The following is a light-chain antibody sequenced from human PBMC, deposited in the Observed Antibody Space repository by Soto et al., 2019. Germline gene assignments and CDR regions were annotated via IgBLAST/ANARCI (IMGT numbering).Light chain of an antibody. V-gene: IGLV1-47*01. CDR2: RNN. CDR1: SSNIGSNY. CDR3: AAWDDSLSGYV. J-gene: IGLJ1*01. Sequence: QSVLTQPPSATGTPGRRVTIPCSGSSSNIGSNYVYWYQQLPGTAPKLLIYRNNQRPSGVPDRFSGSKSGTSASLAISGLRSEDEADYYCAAWDDSLSGYVFGTGTKVPVL.